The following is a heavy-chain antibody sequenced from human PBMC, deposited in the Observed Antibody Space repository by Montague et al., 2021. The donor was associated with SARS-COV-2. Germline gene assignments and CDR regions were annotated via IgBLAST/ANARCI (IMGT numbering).Heavy chain of an antibody. CDR3: ARDVRYYYDQ. CDR2: FYYRGTT. Sequence: SETLSLTCTVSGDSVSSSTYYWTWMRQPPGKGLEWIGYFYYRGTTKYNPSLKSRVTISLDTSKNRFSLRVTSVTAADTAVYYCARDVRYYYDQWGQGILVTVSS. J-gene: IGHJ4*02. CDR1: GDSVSSSTYY. D-gene: IGHD3-10*01. V-gene: IGHV4-61*01.